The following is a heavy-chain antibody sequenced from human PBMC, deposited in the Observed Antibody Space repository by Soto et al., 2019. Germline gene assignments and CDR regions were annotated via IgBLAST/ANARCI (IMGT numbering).Heavy chain of an antibody. Sequence: EVQLVESGGGLVQPGGSLRLSCVASGFTFSSYWMHWVRQAPGKGLVWVSRISSDGSSINYADSVKGRFTISRDNAKNTLNLQMNSLRADDTAVYYCASVPYFSDGSCYSKFDYWGQGTLVTVSS. CDR2: ISSDGSSI. V-gene: IGHV3-74*02. CDR1: GFTFSSYW. CDR3: ASVPYFSDGSCYSKFDY. D-gene: IGHD2-15*01. J-gene: IGHJ4*02.